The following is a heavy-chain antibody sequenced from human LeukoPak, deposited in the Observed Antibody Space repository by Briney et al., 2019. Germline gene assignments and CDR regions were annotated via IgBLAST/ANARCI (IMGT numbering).Heavy chain of an antibody. Sequence: SETLSLTCAVYGGSFSGYYWSWIRQPPGKGLEWIGEINHSGSTNYNPSLKSRVTISVDTSKNQFSLKLSSVTAADTAVYYCARGYYDYVWGSYRTDPFDIWGQGTMVTVSS. V-gene: IGHV4-34*01. J-gene: IGHJ3*02. CDR3: ARGYYDYVWGSYRTDPFDI. D-gene: IGHD3-16*02. CDR2: INHSGST. CDR1: GGSFSGYY.